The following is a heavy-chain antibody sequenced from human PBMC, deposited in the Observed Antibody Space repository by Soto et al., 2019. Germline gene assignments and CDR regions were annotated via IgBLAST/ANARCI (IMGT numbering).Heavy chain of an antibody. CDR3: ARDSWGDFTDLPSNYYGMDV. Sequence: LETLCLTCSVSGGSISSSGHYWGWIRQPPGKGLEWIGNIFYSGSTYYNPSLKSRVTISVDTSKNQFSLKLSSVTAADTAVYYCARDSWGDFTDLPSNYYGMDVWGQGTTVTVSS. CDR1: GGSISSSGHY. CDR2: IFYSGST. V-gene: IGHV4-39*07. D-gene: IGHD3-3*01. J-gene: IGHJ6*02.